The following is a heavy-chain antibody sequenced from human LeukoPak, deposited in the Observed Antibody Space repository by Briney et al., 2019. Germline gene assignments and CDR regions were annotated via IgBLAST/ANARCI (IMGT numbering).Heavy chain of an antibody. D-gene: IGHD3-16*01. CDR2: MNPNSGNT. J-gene: IGHJ4*02. CDR3: ARDSYGPPHY. CDR1: GYTFTGYY. V-gene: IGHV1-8*03. Sequence: ASVKVSCKASGYTFTGYYMHWVRQAPGQGLEWIGWMNPNSGNTGYAQKFQGRVTITRNTSISTAYMELSSLRSEDTAVYYCARDSYGPPHYWGQGTLVTVSS.